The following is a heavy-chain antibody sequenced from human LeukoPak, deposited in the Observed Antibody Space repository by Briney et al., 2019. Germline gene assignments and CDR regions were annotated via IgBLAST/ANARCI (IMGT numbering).Heavy chain of an antibody. D-gene: IGHD6-6*01. Sequence: GGSLRLSCAASGFTLSTYAMSWVRQTPGKGLEWVSAISGPSTYYADSVKGRFTISRDNSKNTLYLQMNSLRADDTAVYYCAKEANPYSSYDYWGQGTLVTVSS. CDR3: AKEANPYSSYDY. CDR2: ISGPST. J-gene: IGHJ4*02. CDR1: GFTLSTYA. V-gene: IGHV3-23*01.